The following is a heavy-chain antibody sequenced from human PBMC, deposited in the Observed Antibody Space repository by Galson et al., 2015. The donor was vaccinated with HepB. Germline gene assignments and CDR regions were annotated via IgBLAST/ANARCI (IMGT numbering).Heavy chain of an antibody. J-gene: IGHJ5*02. CDR1: EGTFTSYA. CDR2: TIPVFGIT. Sequence: SVKVSCKASEGTFTSYAISWVRQAPGQGLEWLGGTIPVFGITNYTQKFQGRVTITADESTGTAYMELSSLTSEDTAVYYCATDASGWLDPWGQGTLVTVSS. D-gene: IGHD2-8*02. V-gene: IGHV1-69*13. CDR3: ATDASGWLDP.